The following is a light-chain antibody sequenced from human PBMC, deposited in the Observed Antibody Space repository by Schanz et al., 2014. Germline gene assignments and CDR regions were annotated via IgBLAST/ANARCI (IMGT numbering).Light chain of an antibody. CDR1: SSDVGGYNY. Sequence: QSVLTQPASVSGSPGQSITISCTGTSSDVGGYNYVSWYQHHPGKAPKLMIYDVSNRPSGVAYRFSGSKSGNTASLTISGLQAEDEADYYCSSYTTSSTLVFGAGTKLTVL. CDR3: SSYTTSSTLV. CDR2: DVS. J-gene: IGLJ1*01. V-gene: IGLV2-14*03.